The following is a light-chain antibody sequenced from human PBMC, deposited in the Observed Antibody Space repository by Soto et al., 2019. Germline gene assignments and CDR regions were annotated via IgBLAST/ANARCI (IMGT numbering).Light chain of an antibody. Sequence: QSALTQPRSVSGSPGQSVTISCTGTSSDFGDNYVSWYPQLPGKAPQLMIYDVTKRASGATDRFAGSKSGNPASLTISGLQAEDEGDSYCCSYLGTYTSLVFGGGTKVTVL. CDR3: CSYLGTYTSLV. CDR2: DVT. CDR1: SSDFGDNY. J-gene: IGLJ2*01. V-gene: IGLV2-11*01.